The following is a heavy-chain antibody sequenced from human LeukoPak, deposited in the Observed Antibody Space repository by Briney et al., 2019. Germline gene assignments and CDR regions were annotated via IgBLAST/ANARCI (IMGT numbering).Heavy chain of an antibody. Sequence: GGSLRLSCAASGFTFSDSYMTWIRQAPGKGLEWVSYISSSGSSIYYADSVKGRFTISRDNAKNSLYLQMNSLRAEDTAVYYCARDGEDIVVVPAAMSLYYFDYWGQGTLVTVSS. D-gene: IGHD2-2*01. J-gene: IGHJ4*02. CDR3: ARDGEDIVVVPAAMSLYYFDY. CDR2: ISSSGSSI. V-gene: IGHV3-11*04. CDR1: GFTFSDSY.